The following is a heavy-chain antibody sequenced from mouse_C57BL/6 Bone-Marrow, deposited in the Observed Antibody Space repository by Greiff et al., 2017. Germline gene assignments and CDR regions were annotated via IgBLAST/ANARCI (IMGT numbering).Heavy chain of an antibody. J-gene: IGHJ2*01. V-gene: IGHV7-1*01. Sequence: EVQGVESGGGLVQSGRSLRLSCATSGFTFSDFYMEWVRQAPGKGLEWIAASRNKANAYTSEYSASVKCRFIVSRDTSQSILYLQVKARRAGDTAIYYWARDAGTGNFDYWGQGTTLTVSS. CDR3: ARDAGTGNFDY. CDR2: SRNKANAYTS. CDR1: GFTFSDFY. D-gene: IGHD4-1*01.